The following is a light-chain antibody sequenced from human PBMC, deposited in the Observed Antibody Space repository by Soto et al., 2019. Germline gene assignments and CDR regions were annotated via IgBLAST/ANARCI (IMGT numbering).Light chain of an antibody. CDR2: DAS. CDR1: QSISSW. CDR3: QQYNSYQYT. V-gene: IGKV1-5*01. Sequence: DIQMTQSPSTLSASVGDRVTITCRASQSISSWLAWYQQKPGKAPKLLIYDASSLESGVPSRFSGSGSGTECTHTVNTLQPDDFANYYCQQYNSYQYTFGQGTKLEIK. J-gene: IGKJ2*01.